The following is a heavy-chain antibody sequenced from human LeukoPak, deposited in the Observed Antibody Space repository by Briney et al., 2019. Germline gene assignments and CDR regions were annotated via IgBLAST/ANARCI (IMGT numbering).Heavy chain of an antibody. J-gene: IGHJ4*02. V-gene: IGHV3-53*01. CDR2: ISSGGST. CDR1: GFTFSSYA. Sequence: GGSLRLSCAASGFTFSSYAMHWVRQGPGKGLEWVSVISSGGSTYYADSVTGRFTISRDNSKNTLYLQMNSLRVEDTAVYYCGRDLIGTAASWDCWGQGTLVTVSS. D-gene: IGHD6-25*01. CDR3: GRDLIGTAASWDC.